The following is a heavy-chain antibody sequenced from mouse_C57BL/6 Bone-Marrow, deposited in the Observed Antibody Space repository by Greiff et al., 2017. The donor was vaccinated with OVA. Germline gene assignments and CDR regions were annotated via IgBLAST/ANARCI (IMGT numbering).Heavy chain of an antibody. CDR2: IDPSDSYT. V-gene: IGHV1-50*01. Sequence: VQLQQPGAELVKPGASVKLSCKASGYTFTSYWMQWVKQRTGQGLEWIGEIDPSDSYTNYNQKFKGKATMTVDTSSSTSYMQLSSLTSEDSAVDYCARGAIYYDYGGFDYWGQGTTLTVSS. CDR1: GYTFTSYW. D-gene: IGHD2-4*01. CDR3: ARGAIYYDYGGFDY. J-gene: IGHJ2*01.